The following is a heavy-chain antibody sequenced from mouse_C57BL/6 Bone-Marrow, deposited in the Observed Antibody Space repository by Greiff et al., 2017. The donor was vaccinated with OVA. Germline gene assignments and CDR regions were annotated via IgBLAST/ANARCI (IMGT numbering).Heavy chain of an antibody. V-gene: IGHV1-55*01. D-gene: IGHD2-3*01. CDR1: GYTFTSYW. J-gene: IGHJ4*01. Sequence: QVQLQQPGAELVKPGASVKMSCKASGYTFTSYWITWVKRRPGQGLEWIGDIYPGSGSTNYNEKFKSKATLTVDTSSSTAYMQLSSLTSEDSAVYYCAKGTLRWLLPYAMDYWGQGTSVTVSA. CDR3: AKGTLRWLLPYAMDY. CDR2: IYPGSGST.